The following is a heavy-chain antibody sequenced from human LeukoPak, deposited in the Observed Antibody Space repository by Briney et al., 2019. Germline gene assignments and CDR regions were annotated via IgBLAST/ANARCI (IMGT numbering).Heavy chain of an antibody. J-gene: IGHJ4*02. CDR1: GGSISGSSYY. D-gene: IGHD6-13*01. Sequence: SETLSLTCTVSGGSISGSSYYWGWIRQPPGRGLEWIGSIYYGGTTYYNPSLKSRITISVDTSKNQFSLRLSSVTAADTAVYYCARHIVLGISAAPYYFDQWGQGTLVTVSS. CDR3: ARHIVLGISAAPYYFDQ. CDR2: IYYGGTT. V-gene: IGHV4-39*01.